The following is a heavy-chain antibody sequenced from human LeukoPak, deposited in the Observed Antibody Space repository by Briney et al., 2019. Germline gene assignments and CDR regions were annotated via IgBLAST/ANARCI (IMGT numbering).Heavy chain of an antibody. J-gene: IGHJ3*02. Sequence: GGSLRLSCAASGFTFSNFWMTWVRQAPGKGLEWVANIKHDGSEKYYVDSVKGRFTISRDNAKDSLYLQMNSLRPEDTAVYYCARDGVYGSGSYGAFDIWGQGTMVTVSS. CDR2: IKHDGSEK. V-gene: IGHV3-7*01. CDR3: ARDGVYGSGSYGAFDI. CDR1: GFTFSNFW. D-gene: IGHD3-10*01.